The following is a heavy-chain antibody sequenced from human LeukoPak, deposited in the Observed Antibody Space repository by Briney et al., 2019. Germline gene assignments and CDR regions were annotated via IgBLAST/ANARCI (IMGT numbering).Heavy chain of an antibody. V-gene: IGHV3-21*03. CDR2: ITSNGANM. Sequence: GGSLRLSCSASGLTFTKYYMNWVRQAPGKGLEWVSSITSNGANMYYADSVKGRFTISRDNAKNSLYLQMNSLKTEDTAVYYCTRGWFGELTNGVWFDPWGQGILVTVSS. D-gene: IGHD3-10*01. J-gene: IGHJ5*02. CDR3: TRGWFGELTNGVWFDP. CDR1: GLTFTKYY.